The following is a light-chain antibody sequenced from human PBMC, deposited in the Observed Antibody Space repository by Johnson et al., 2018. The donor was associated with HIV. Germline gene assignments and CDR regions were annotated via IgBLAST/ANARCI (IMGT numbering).Light chain of an antibody. CDR2: DNN. CDR3: GTWDSSLSQGV. Sequence: QSVLTQPPSVSAAPGQKVTISCSGSSSNIGNNYVSWYQQLPGTAPKFLIYDNNKRPSGIPDRFSGSKSGTSATLGITGLQTGDEADYYCGTWDSSLSQGVFVTGTKVTVL. V-gene: IGLV1-51*01. J-gene: IGLJ1*01. CDR1: SSNIGNNY.